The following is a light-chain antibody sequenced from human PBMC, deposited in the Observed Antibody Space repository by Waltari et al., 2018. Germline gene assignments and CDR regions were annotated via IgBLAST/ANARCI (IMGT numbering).Light chain of an antibody. Sequence: YVLTQPPSVSVAPGQTARLTCGGDHIGSKGVSWYQQKPGQAPVLVMFYDSDRPSEIPERFSGSNSGNTATLTISWVEAGDEADYHCQVWDDVTDSGVFGGGTKLTVL. CDR2: YDS. V-gene: IGLV3-21*04. J-gene: IGLJ3*02. CDR3: QVWDDVTDSGV. CDR1: HIGSKG.